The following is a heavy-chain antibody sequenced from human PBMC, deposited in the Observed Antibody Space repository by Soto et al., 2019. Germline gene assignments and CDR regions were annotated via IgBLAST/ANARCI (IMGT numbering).Heavy chain of an antibody. Sequence: PGGSLRLSCAASGFTFGSYGMHWVRQAPGKGLEWVAVISYDGSNKYYADSVKGRFTISRDNSKNTLYLQMNSLRAEDTAVYYCAKVIDYGSGSYYYYYGMDVWGQGTTVTVSS. CDR2: ISYDGSNK. CDR3: AKVIDYGSGSYYYYYGMDV. J-gene: IGHJ6*02. D-gene: IGHD3-10*01. CDR1: GFTFGSYG. V-gene: IGHV3-30*18.